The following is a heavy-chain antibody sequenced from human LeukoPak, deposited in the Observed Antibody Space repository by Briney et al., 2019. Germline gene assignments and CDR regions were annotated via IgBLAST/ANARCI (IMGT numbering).Heavy chain of an antibody. CDR1: GFTFTSSA. Sequence: ASVKVSCKASGFTFTSSAMQWVRQARGQRLEWIGWIVVGSGNTNYAQKFQERVTITRDMSTSTAYMELSSLRSEDTAVYYCAADRWVGATTFDYWGQGTLVTVSS. CDR3: AADRWVGATTFDY. V-gene: IGHV1-58*02. CDR2: IVVGSGNT. D-gene: IGHD1-26*01. J-gene: IGHJ4*02.